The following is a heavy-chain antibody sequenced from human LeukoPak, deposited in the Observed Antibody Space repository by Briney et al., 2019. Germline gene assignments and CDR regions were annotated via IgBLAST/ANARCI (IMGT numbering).Heavy chain of an antibody. Sequence: ASVKVSCKASGGTFSSYAISWVRQAPGHGLEWMGRIIPILGIANYAQKFQGRVTITADKSTSTAYMELSSLRSEDTAVYYCASEVLSYYDFWSGYYRGEYFDYWGQGTLVTVSS. V-gene: IGHV1-69*04. CDR2: IIPILGIA. CDR3: ASEVLSYYDFWSGYYRGEYFDY. D-gene: IGHD3-3*01. J-gene: IGHJ4*02. CDR1: GGTFSSYA.